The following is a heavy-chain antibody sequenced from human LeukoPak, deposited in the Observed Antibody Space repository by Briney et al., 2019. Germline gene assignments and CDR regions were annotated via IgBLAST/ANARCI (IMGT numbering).Heavy chain of an antibody. CDR1: GFTFSSYE. V-gene: IGHV3-48*03. Sequence: PGGSLTLSCAASGFTFSSYEMNWVRQAPGKGLEWVSYISSSGSTIYYADSVKGRFTISRDNAKNSLYLQMNSLRAEDTAVYYCARDTTVAARPWLLVNWFDPWGQGTLVTVSS. D-gene: IGHD6-6*01. CDR3: ARDTTVAARPWLLVNWFDP. J-gene: IGHJ5*02. CDR2: ISSSGSTI.